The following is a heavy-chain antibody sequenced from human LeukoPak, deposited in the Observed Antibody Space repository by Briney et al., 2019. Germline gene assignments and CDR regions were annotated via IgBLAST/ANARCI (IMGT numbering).Heavy chain of an antibody. Sequence: GASVKVSCKASGYTFTSYGISWVRQAPGQGLEWMGIINPSGGSTSYAQKFQGRVTMTRDMSTSTVYMELSSLRSEDTAVYYCASPTDGVTLDYWGQGTLVTVSS. CDR1: GYTFTSYG. V-gene: IGHV1-46*01. CDR3: ASPTDGVTLDY. J-gene: IGHJ4*02. CDR2: INPSGGST. D-gene: IGHD4-23*01.